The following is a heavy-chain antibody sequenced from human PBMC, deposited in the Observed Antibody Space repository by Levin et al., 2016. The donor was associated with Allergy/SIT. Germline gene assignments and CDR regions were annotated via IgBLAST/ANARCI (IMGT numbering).Heavy chain of an antibody. CDR2: ISGSGGST. D-gene: IGHD5-24*01. Sequence: VRQMPGKGLEWVSAISGSGGSTYYADSVKGRFTISRDNSKNTLYLQMNSLRAEDTAVYYCAKEDGYLPYYYYGMDVWGQGTTVTVSS. CDR3: AKEDGYLPYYYYGMDV. V-gene: IGHV3-23*01. J-gene: IGHJ6*02.